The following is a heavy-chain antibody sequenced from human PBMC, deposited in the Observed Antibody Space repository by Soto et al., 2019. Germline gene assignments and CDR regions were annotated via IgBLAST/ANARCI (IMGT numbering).Heavy chain of an antibody. Sequence: EVQLVESGGTLVKPEGSLRLSCVASGFPFSNAWINWVRQVPGKGLEWVGRVKSKTDGGSSDYAAAVKGRFAVSRDDSRNIVYLQMNSLKIEDTGVYYCTTDSRTSLPEIRFDYWGHGTQVTVSS. CDR2: VKSKTDGGSS. CDR3: TTDSRTSLPEIRFDY. V-gene: IGHV3-15*07. J-gene: IGHJ4*01. CDR1: GFPFSNAW. D-gene: IGHD2-8*01.